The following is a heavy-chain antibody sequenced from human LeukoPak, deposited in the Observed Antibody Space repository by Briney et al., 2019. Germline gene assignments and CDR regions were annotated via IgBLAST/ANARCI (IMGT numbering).Heavy chain of an antibody. V-gene: IGHV4-34*01. CDR3: ARGLYDSSGPLPGDY. CDR1: GGSFSGYY. Sequence: ETSETLSFTCAVYGGSFSGYYWSWIRQPPGKGLEWIGEINHSGSTNYNPSLTSRVTISVDTSKNQFSLKLSSVTAADTAVYFCARGLYDSSGPLPGDYWGQGTLVTVSS. CDR2: INHSGST. J-gene: IGHJ4*02. D-gene: IGHD3-22*01.